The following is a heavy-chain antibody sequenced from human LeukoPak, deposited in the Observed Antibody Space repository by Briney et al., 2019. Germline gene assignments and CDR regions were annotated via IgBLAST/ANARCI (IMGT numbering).Heavy chain of an antibody. D-gene: IGHD1-26*01. CDR2: IYSAGST. CDR1: GLTVSNTY. J-gene: IGHJ4*02. CDR3: ARTYSGSYFDY. Sequence: GGSLRLSCATSGLTVSNTYMTWVRQAPGKGLEWVSVIYSAGSTYYADSVKGRFTISRDNAKNSLYLQMTSLRDEDRAVYYCARTYSGSYFDYWGQGTLVTVSS. V-gene: IGHV3-53*01.